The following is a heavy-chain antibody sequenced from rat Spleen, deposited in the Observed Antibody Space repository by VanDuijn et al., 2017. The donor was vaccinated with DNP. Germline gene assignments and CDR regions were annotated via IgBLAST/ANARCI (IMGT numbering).Heavy chain of an antibody. Sequence: EVQLVESGGGLVQPGRSLKLSCAASGFTFSDYAMAWVRQAPKKGLEWVATISYDGSRTYYRDSVKGRFTISRDNAKSTLYLQMDSLRSEDTATYYCARFDYWGQGVMVTVSS. J-gene: IGHJ2*01. CDR3: ARFDY. V-gene: IGHV5-17*01. CDR2: ISYDGSRT. CDR1: GFTFSDYA.